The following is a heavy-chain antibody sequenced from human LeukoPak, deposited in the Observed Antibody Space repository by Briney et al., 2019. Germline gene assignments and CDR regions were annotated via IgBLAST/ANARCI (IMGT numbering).Heavy chain of an antibody. CDR1: GGTFRSYA. J-gene: IGHJ4*02. CDR2: MIPMINTP. CDR3: AIFQGIYGDNENDY. Sequence: SVKVTCKASGGTFRSYAITWEGQAPAKGLEWMGGMIPMINTPKYTQKLLGRVSITADETTSTDSIEVSRLTAEDTPVYHLAIFQGIYGDNENDYWLQGTLVSVRS. D-gene: IGHD4-17*01. V-gene: IGHV1-69*13.